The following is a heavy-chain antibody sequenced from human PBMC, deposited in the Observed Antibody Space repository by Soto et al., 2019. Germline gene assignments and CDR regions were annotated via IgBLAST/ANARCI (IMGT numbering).Heavy chain of an antibody. J-gene: IGHJ5*02. D-gene: IGHD3-3*01. CDR1: GFTFSSYW. Sequence: PGGSLRLSCAASGFTFSSYWMHWVRQPPGKGLVWVSRINGDGSSTSYADSVKGRFTVSRDNAKNTLYLQMNSLRAEDTAVYYCVRDQEYYDFWSGYYTNLHWIDPWGQGTLVTVSS. CDR3: VRDQEYYDFWSGYYTNLHWIDP. CDR2: INGDGSST. V-gene: IGHV3-74*01.